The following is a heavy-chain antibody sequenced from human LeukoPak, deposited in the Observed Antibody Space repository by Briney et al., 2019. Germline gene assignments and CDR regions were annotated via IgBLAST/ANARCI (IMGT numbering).Heavy chain of an antibody. Sequence: GGSLRLSCAASGFTVSRNYYTNWVRQAPGKGLEWVSVIYSAGTTYYADSVKGRFTISRDSSKNTVYLQMNSLRAEDTAMYYCARGDDYGGAWYYFDCWGQGTLVTVSS. J-gene: IGHJ4*02. CDR1: GFTVSRNY. D-gene: IGHD4-23*01. V-gene: IGHV3-53*01. CDR3: ARGDDYGGAWYYFDC. CDR2: IYSAGTT.